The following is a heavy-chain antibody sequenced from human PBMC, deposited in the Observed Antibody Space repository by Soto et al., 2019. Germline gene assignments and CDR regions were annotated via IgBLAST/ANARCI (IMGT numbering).Heavy chain of an antibody. CDR3: ARDAAVPGESDRFDY. D-gene: IGHD6-19*01. CDR2: AYHNGLT. Sequence: SETLSLTCAVSGDSVTSNVWWSWVRQPPGKGLEWIGEAYHNGLTDYNPSLKSRVTMPVDTSKNEFSLKLTSLTAADTAIYYCARDAAVPGESDRFDYWGQGTLVTVSS. CDR1: GDSVTSNVW. V-gene: IGHV4-4*02. J-gene: IGHJ4*02.